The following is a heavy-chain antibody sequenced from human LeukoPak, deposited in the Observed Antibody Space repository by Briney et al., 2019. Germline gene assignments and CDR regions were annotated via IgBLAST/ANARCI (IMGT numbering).Heavy chain of an antibody. D-gene: IGHD3-3*01. CDR1: SGSISSYY. J-gene: IGHJ4*02. CDR3: ARGYYDFWSGYYNDY. V-gene: IGHV4-59*01. Sequence: PSETLSLTCTVSSGSISSYYWSWIRQPPGKGLDWIGYIYYSGSTNYNPSLKSRVTISVDTSKNQFSLKLSSVTAADTAVYYCARGYYDFWSGYYNDYWGQGTLVTVSS. CDR2: IYYSGST.